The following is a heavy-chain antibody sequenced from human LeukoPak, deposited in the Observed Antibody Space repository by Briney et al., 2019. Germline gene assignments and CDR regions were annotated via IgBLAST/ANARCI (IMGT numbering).Heavy chain of an antibody. J-gene: IGHJ4*02. D-gene: IGHD5-24*01. Sequence: GESLKISCKGSGYSFTSYWSGWVRQMPGKGLEWRGIIYPGDSDTRYSPSFQGQVTISAEKSISTAYLQWSSLKASDTALYYCASRKKGMATAGFDYWGQGTLVTVSS. V-gene: IGHV5-51*01. CDR1: GYSFTSYW. CDR2: IYPGDSDT. CDR3: ASRKKGMATAGFDY.